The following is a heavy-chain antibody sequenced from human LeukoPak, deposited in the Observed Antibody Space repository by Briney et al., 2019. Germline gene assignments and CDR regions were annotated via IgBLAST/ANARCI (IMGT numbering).Heavy chain of an antibody. CDR3: ARDLTPRYDILTGYPDAFDI. CDR2: ISAYNGNT. J-gene: IGHJ3*02. Sequence: ASVKVSCKASGYTFTSYGISWVRQAPGQGLEWMGWISAYNGNTNYAQKLQGRVTMTTDTSTSTAYMELRSLRSDDTAVYYCARDLTPRYDILTGYPDAFDIWGQGTMVTVSS. CDR1: GYTFTSYG. V-gene: IGHV1-18*01. D-gene: IGHD3-9*01.